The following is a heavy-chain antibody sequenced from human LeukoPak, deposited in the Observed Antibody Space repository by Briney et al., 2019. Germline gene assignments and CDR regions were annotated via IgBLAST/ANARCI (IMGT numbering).Heavy chain of an antibody. CDR3: ARVYDVLTGGFDY. Sequence: GGSLRLSCAASGFTFRRYDMNWVRQAPGKGLEWVSFISSSNITIHYGDPVKGRFTISRNNARDILYLQMDSLRVEDTAIYYCARVYDVLTGGFDYWGQGVPVTVSS. V-gene: IGHV3-21*01. J-gene: IGHJ4*02. D-gene: IGHD3-9*01. CDR1: GFTFRRYD. CDR2: ISSSNITI.